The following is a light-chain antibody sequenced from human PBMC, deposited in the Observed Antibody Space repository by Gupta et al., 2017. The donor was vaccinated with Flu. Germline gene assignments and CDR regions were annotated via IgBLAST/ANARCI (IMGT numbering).Light chain of an antibody. J-gene: IGKJ1*01. CDR1: QCLLYTSNNKNY. CDR2: WAS. CDR3: QQYDIAPVE. Sequence: DIVMTQSPDSLAVSLGERATINCRSSQCLLYTSNNKNYLAWYQLKPGQPPKLLIRWASTRESGVPDRFSGSGSGTDFTLTISSLQAEDVAVYYCQQYDIAPVEFGQGTKVEIK. V-gene: IGKV4-1*01.